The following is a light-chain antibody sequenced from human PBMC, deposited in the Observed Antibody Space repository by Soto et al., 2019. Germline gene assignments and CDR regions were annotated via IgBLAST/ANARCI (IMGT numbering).Light chain of an antibody. CDR3: QQRSNWPPIT. Sequence: EIVLTQSPATLSLSPGERATLSCRASQSVSSYLACDQQKPGQAPRLLIYDASNSANGSPARFSGSGSGTDLPLTISSLEPEDFAVYYCQQRSNWPPITFGQGTRLEIK. V-gene: IGKV3-11*01. CDR1: QSVSSY. CDR2: DAS. J-gene: IGKJ5*01.